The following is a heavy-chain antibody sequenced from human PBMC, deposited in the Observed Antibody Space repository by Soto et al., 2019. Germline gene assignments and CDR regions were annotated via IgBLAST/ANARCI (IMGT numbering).Heavy chain of an antibody. CDR1: GGSISGFF. V-gene: IGHV4-4*07. J-gene: IGHJ6*02. CDR3: ARGGSTHYYYGLDV. CDR2: VAASGST. Sequence: NPSETLSLTCTVSGGSISGFFWTWVRQPPGMPLEGLGHVAASGSTAYNPSLRSRLSLSLDVSKNRFSLELTSVTAADTATYFCARGGSTHYYYGLDVWGQGTTVTVS.